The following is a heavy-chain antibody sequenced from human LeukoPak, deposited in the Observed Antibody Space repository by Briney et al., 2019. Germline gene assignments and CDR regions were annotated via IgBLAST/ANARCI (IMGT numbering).Heavy chain of an antibody. V-gene: IGHV4-59*08. Sequence: SETLSLTCSVSGASIRSYYWSWIRQPPGKGLEWIGYIYYSGSTNYNPSLKSRVTISVDTSKNQFSLKLSSVTAADTAVYYCARQRITMVRGVEYYFDYWGQGTLVTVSS. J-gene: IGHJ4*02. CDR3: ARQRITMVRGVEYYFDY. CDR2: IYYSGST. D-gene: IGHD3-10*01. CDR1: GASIRSYY.